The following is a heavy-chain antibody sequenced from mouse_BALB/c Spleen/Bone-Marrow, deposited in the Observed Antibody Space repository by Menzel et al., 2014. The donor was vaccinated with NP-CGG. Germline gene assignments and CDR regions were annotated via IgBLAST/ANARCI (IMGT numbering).Heavy chain of an antibody. Sequence: EVKLMESGGGLVQPGGSLKLSCAASGFDFSRYWMSWVRQAPGKGLEWIGEINPDSSTINYTPSLKDKFIISGVNAKNTLYLQKSKVRSEDTALYYCTRLHYYGYSAYWGQGTLVTVST. D-gene: IGHD1-2*01. CDR1: GFDFSRYW. CDR3: TRLHYYGYSAY. V-gene: IGHV4-1*02. CDR2: INPDSSTI. J-gene: IGHJ3*01.